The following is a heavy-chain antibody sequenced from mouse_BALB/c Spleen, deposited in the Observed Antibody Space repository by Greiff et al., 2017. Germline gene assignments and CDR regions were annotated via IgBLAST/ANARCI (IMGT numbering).Heavy chain of an antibody. J-gene: IGHJ2*01. CDR1: GFSLTSYG. CDR3: AKYDGYYYFDY. D-gene: IGHD2-3*01. V-gene: IGHV2-9*02. CDR2: IWAGGST. Sequence: VQLKESGPGLVAPSQSLSITCTVSGFSLTSYGVHWVRQPPGKGLEWLGVIWAGGSTNYNSALMSRLSISKDNSKSQVFLKLNSLQTDDTATYYCAKYDGYYYFDYWGQGTTLTVSS.